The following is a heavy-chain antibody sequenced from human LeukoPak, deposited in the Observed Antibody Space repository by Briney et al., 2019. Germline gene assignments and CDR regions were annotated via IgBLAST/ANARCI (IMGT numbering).Heavy chain of an antibody. D-gene: IGHD1-1*01. Sequence: PSETLSLTCTVSGGSISSYYWSWIRQPPGKGLEWIGYIYYSGSTNYNPSLKSRVTISVDTSKNQFSLELSSVTAADAAVYYCARDGPWKSDVWGRGTLVTVSS. J-gene: IGHJ4*02. CDR1: GGSISSYY. CDR3: ARDGPWKSDV. CDR2: IYYSGST. V-gene: IGHV4-59*12.